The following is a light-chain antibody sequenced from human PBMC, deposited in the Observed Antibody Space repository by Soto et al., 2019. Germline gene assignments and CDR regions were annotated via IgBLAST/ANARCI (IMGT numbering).Light chain of an antibody. V-gene: IGKV1-5*03. CDR1: PSISIF. CDR2: KAS. CDR3: QQRSNSPIT. Sequence: DMQMTQSPSTLSASVGDRVTITCGAGPSISIFLDWYQQKPQKAPKLLIYKASTLQSGVPSRFTGSGYGTDFTLTISSLEPEDFAVYYCQQRSNSPITFGQGTRLEIK. J-gene: IGKJ5*01.